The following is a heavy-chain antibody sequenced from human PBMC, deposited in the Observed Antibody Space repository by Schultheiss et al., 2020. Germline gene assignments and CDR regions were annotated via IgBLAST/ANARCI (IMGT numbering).Heavy chain of an antibody. CDR2: ISYDGSNK. CDR1: GLTFSSYG. CDR3: AKCYGDYYYYYYGMDV. V-gene: IGHV3-30*18. Sequence: GGSLRLSCAASGLTFSSYGMHWVRQAPGKGLEWVAVISYDGSNKYYADSVKGRFTISRDNSKNTLYLQMNSLRAEDTAVYYCAKCYGDYYYYYYGMDVWGQGTTVTVSS. J-gene: IGHJ6*02. D-gene: IGHD4-17*01.